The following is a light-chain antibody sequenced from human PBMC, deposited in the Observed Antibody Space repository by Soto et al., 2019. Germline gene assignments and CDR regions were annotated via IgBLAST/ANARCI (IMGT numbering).Light chain of an antibody. Sequence: QSVLTQPPSVSGAPGQRVTISCTGSSSNIGAGYDVHWYQQLPGRAPKLLIYGNTNRPSGVPDRFSGSKSGTSASLAITGLQVEDEADYYCLSFDSSLSVVFGGGTKLTVL. V-gene: IGLV1-40*01. CDR1: SSNIGAGYD. CDR3: LSFDSSLSVV. CDR2: GNT. J-gene: IGLJ2*01.